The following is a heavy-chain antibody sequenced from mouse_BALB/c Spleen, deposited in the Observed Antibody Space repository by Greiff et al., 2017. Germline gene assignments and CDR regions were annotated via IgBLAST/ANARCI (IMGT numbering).Heavy chain of an antibody. Sequence: VHLVESGAELVKPGASVKLSCKASGYTFTEYIIHWVKQRSGQGLEWIGWFYPGSGSIKYNEKFKDKATLTADKSSSTVYMELSRLTSEDSAVYFCARHEGGVYYDYDAYAMDYWGQGTSVTVSS. J-gene: IGHJ4*01. V-gene: IGHV1-62-2*01. CDR2: FYPGSGSI. CDR3: ARHEGGVYYDYDAYAMDY. CDR1: GYTFTEYI. D-gene: IGHD2-4*01.